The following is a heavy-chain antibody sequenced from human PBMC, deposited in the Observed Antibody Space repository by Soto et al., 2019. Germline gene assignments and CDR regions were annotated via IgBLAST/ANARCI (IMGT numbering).Heavy chain of an antibody. D-gene: IGHD6-13*01. CDR1: GYTFTGYY. CDR3: ARGARGQQLTLDY. V-gene: IGHV1-2*04. J-gene: IGHJ4*02. CDR2: INPNSGGT. Sequence: ASVKVSCKASGYTFTGYYMHWVRQVPGQGLEWMGWINPNSGGTNYAQKFQGWVTMTRDTSISTAYMELSRLRSDDTAVYYCARGARGQQLTLDYWGQGTLVTVSS.